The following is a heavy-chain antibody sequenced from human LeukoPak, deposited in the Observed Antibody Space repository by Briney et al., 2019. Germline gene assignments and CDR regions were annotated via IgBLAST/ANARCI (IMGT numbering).Heavy chain of an antibody. CDR1: GLSLNTSGVG. Sequence: SGPTLVKPTQTLTLTCTFSGLSLNTSGVGVSWIRQPPGKALEWLALIYWTDDTRYSPSLKSRLTITKVTSKNQVVLTLTNMDPVDTATYYCVHRHSGIPAIWGQGTLVTVSS. CDR3: VHRHSGIPAI. J-gene: IGHJ4*02. D-gene: IGHD6-13*01. V-gene: IGHV2-5*01. CDR2: IYWTDDT.